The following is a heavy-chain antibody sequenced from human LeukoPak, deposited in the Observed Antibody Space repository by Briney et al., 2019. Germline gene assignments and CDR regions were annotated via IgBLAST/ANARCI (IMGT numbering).Heavy chain of an antibody. CDR1: GYTFSDYT. V-gene: IGHV1-2*02. D-gene: IGHD3-10*01. CDR2: INPNSGGT. Sequence: GASVKVSCKTSGYTFSDYTINWVRQAPGQGLEWMGWINPNSGGTNYAQKFQGRVTMTRDTSISTAYMELSRLRSDDTAVYYCARDQSPYYYGSGSYFYYYMDVWGKGTTVTISS. J-gene: IGHJ6*03. CDR3: ARDQSPYYYGSGSYFYYYMDV.